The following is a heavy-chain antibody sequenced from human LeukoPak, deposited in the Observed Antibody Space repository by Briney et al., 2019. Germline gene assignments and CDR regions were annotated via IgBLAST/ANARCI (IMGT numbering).Heavy chain of an antibody. D-gene: IGHD6-19*01. Sequence: PGGSLRLSCAASGFTFSSYSMNWVRQAPGKGLEWVSSISSSGYIYYADSVKGRFTISRDNAKNSLYLQMNSLRAEDTAVYYCARDNGEWLVFDYWGQGTLVTVSS. J-gene: IGHJ4*02. CDR3: ARDNGEWLVFDY. CDR1: GFTFSSYS. V-gene: IGHV3-21*01. CDR2: ISSSGYI.